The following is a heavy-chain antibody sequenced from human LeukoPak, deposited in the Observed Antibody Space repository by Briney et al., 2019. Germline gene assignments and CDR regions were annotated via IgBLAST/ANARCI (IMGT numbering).Heavy chain of an antibody. J-gene: IGHJ3*02. Sequence: PEGSLRLSCAASGFTFSSYWMSWVRQAPGKGLEWVANIKQDGSEKYYVDSVKGRFTISRDNAKNSLYLQMNSLRAEDTAVYYCARGVIFWPVGTHAFDIWGQGTMVTVSS. CDR1: GFTFSSYW. CDR2: IKQDGSEK. D-gene: IGHD3-9*01. CDR3: ARGVIFWPVGTHAFDI. V-gene: IGHV3-7*01.